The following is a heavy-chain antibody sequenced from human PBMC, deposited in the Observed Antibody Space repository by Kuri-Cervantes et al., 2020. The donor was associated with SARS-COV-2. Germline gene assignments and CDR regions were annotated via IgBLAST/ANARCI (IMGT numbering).Heavy chain of an antibody. V-gene: IGHV3-43D*03. CDR1: GFTLNDYG. D-gene: IGHD2-15*01. J-gene: IGHJ3*02. Sequence: GGSLRLSCAASGFTLNDYGMHWVRQAPGKGLEWVSFITWDGYGTFYADSVKGRFTISRDNAKNSLYLQMNSLRAEDTAVYYCARDRGYCSGGSCYQHDAFDIWGQGTMVTVSS. CDR3: ARDRGYCSGGSCYQHDAFDI. CDR2: ITWDGYGT.